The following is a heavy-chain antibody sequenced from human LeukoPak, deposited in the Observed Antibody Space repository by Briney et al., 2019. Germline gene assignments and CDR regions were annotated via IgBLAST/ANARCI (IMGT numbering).Heavy chain of an antibody. CDR2: IIPIFGTA. J-gene: IGHJ6*02. D-gene: IGHD3-16*01. V-gene: IGHV1-69*13. CDR3: ARADYVSPDSYYYYGMDV. CDR1: GGTFSSYA. Sequence: SVKVSCRASGGTFSSYAISWVRQAPGQGLEWMGGIIPIFGTANYAQKFQGRVTITADESTSTAYMELSSLRSEDTAVYYCARADYVSPDSYYYYGMDVWGQGTTVTVSS.